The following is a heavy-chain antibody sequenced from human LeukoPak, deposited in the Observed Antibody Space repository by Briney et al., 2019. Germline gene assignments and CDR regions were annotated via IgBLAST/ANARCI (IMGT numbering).Heavy chain of an antibody. V-gene: IGHV4-34*01. CDR2: INHSGST. Sequence: SETLSLTCAVYGGSFSGYYWSWIRQPPGKGLEWIGEINHSGSTNYNPSLKSRVTISVDTSKNQFSLKLSSVTATDTAVYYCARGRAVAEYWGQGTLVTVSS. D-gene: IGHD6-19*01. CDR3: ARGRAVAEY. CDR1: GGSFSGYY. J-gene: IGHJ4*02.